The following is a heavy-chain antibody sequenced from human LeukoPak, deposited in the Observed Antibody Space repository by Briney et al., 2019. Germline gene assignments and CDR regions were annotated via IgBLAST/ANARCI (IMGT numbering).Heavy chain of an antibody. V-gene: IGHV1-2*02. CDR3: ARDAISGTTGWFDP. CDR2: INPNSGGT. CDR1: GYTFTGYY. Sequence: ASVKVSCKASGYTFTGYYMHWVRQAPGQGLEWMGWINPNSGGTNYAQRFQGRVTMTRDTSISTAYMELSRLTSDDTAVYYCARDAISGTTGWFDPWGQGTLVTVSS. J-gene: IGHJ5*02. D-gene: IGHD1-7*01.